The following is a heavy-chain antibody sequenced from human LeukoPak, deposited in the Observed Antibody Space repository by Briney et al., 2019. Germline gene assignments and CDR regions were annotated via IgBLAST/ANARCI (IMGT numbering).Heavy chain of an antibody. CDR1: GYRFINYW. CDR2: IYPDDSDI. J-gene: IGHJ4*02. D-gene: IGHD3-10*01. Sequence: GESLQISCKGTGYRFINYWIGWVRQMPGKGLEWMGIIYPDDSDIRYSPSFQGQVTISADRSISIAYLQWNSLKASDTAMYYCARQTLGVRGGEWDYWGQGTLVTVSS. CDR3: ARQTLGVRGGEWDY. V-gene: IGHV5-51*01.